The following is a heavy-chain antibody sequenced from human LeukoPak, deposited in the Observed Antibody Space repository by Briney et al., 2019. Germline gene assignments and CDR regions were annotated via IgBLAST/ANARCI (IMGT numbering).Heavy chain of an antibody. J-gene: IGHJ4*02. D-gene: IGHD5-12*01. CDR2: IYSGGTT. CDR3: ARDHHGYGGALDD. V-gene: IGHV3-66*01. CDR1: GFTVSSNY. Sequence: GGSLTLSRAASGFTVSSNYMSWVRPARGEGLEWGAVIYSGGTTYYADSVKGRFTISRDNSKSTLYLLMNSVRAEDTAVYYCARDHHGYGGALDDWGQGTLVTVSS.